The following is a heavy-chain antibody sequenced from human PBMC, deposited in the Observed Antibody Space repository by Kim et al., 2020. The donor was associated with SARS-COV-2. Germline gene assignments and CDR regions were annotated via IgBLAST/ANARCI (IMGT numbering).Heavy chain of an antibody. J-gene: IGHJ4*02. D-gene: IGHD3-3*01. CDR1: GFTFSNAW. CDR2: IKSKTDGGTT. Sequence: WGSLRLSCAASGFTFSNAWLSWVRQAPGKGLEWVGRIKSKTDGGTTDYAAPVKGRFTISRDDSKNPLYLQMNSLKTEDTAVYYCTTDRGVPSGYTYYFDSWGQGTLVTVSS. CDR3: TTDRGVPSGYTYYFDS. V-gene: IGHV3-15*01.